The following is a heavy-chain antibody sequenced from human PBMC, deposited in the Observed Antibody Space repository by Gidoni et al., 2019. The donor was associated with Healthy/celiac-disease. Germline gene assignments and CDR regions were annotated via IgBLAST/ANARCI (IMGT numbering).Heavy chain of an antibody. D-gene: IGHD3-3*01. CDR1: VFTFDDYA. J-gene: IGHJ4*02. Sequence: EVQLVESGGGLVQPGGSLSLSCAPSVFTFDDYAIHLVRQAPGKGLEWVSGISWNSGSIGYADSVKGRFTISRDNAKNSLYLQMNSLRAEDTALYYCAKDTTLELASPFDYWGQGTLVTVSS. CDR3: AKDTTLELASPFDY. CDR2: ISWNSGSI. V-gene: IGHV3-9*01.